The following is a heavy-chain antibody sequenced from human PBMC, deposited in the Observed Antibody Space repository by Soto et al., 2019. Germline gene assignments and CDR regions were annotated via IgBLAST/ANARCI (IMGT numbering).Heavy chain of an antibody. CDR2: IIPIFGTA. V-gene: IGHV1-69*01. CDR1: GGTFSSYA. J-gene: IGHJ6*02. CDR3: ARDLVRYSSSPDRLTYGMDV. Sequence: QVQLVQSGAEVKKPGSSVKVSCKASGGTFSSYAISWVRQAPGQGLEWMGGIIPIFGTANYAQKFQGRVTITADESTSTAYMELSSLRSEDSAVYYCARDLVRYSSSPDRLTYGMDVWGQGTTVTVSS. D-gene: IGHD6-6*01.